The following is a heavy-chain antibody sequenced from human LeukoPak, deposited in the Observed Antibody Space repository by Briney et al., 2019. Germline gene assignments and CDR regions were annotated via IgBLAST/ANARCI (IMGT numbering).Heavy chain of an antibody. CDR2: ISGSGDST. V-gene: IGHV3-23*01. Sequence: GGSLRLSCAASGFTFSSYAMSWVRQAPGKGLEWVSGISGSGDSTYYAHSVTGRFTISRDHSKNTLWLQMDSLWAEDTAVYYCAKVWEDVYYYSYMDVWGEGTTVTVSS. CDR3: AKVWEDVYYYSYMDV. CDR1: GFTFSSYA. J-gene: IGHJ6*03. D-gene: IGHD1-26*01.